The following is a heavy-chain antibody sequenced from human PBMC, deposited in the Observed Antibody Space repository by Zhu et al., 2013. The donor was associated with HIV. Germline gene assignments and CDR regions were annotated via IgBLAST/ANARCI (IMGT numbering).Heavy chain of an antibody. CDR1: GYTFTNYA. D-gene: IGHD6-13*01. CDR3: ARPGIASAYDY. V-gene: IGHV1-3*01. J-gene: IGHJ4*02. CDR2: INAGDGNT. Sequence: QVHFVQSGPEVKKPGASVKVSCKASGYTFTNYAIHWMRQAPGQRIEWMAWINAGDGNTRYSPRFQDRVTITRDTSASTAYMILSSLTSEDTAVYYCARPGIASAYDYWGQGTLVTVSS.